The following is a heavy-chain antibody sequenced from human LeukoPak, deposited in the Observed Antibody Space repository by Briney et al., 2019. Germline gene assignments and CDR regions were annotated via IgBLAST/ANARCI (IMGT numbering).Heavy chain of an antibody. CDR1: GYTFTSYY. J-gene: IGHJ5*02. CDR2: INPSGGST. D-gene: IGHD4-23*01. CDR3: ARDNSVEDTAWWFDP. Sequence: ASVKVSCKASGYTFTSYYMHWVRQAPGQGLEWMGIINPSGGSTSYAQRFQGRVTMTRDMSTSTDYMELSSLRSEDTAVYYCARDNSVEDTAWWFDPWGRGTLVTVSS. V-gene: IGHV1-46*01.